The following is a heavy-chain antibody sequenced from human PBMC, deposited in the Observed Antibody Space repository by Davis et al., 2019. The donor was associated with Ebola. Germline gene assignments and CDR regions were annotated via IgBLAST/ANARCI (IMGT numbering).Heavy chain of an antibody. V-gene: IGHV3-7*03. CDR1: GFTFSSYW. D-gene: IGHD1-26*01. CDR3: ARDSHPRSGSYGRGDY. CDR2: IKQDGSEK. Sequence: GESLKISCAASGFTFSSYWMSWVRQAPGKVLEWVANIKQDGSEKYYVDSVKGRFTISRDNAKNSLYLQMNSLRAEDTAVYYCARDSHPRSGSYGRGDYWGQGTLVTVSS. J-gene: IGHJ4*02.